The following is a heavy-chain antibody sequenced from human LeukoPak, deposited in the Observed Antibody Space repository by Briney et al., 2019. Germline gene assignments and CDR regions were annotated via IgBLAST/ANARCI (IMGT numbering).Heavy chain of an antibody. CDR1: GFTFSNYG. V-gene: IGHV3-33*01. D-gene: IGHD5-12*01. CDR3: ARDRGVAAHLDY. Sequence: GGSLRLSCAASGFTFSNYGMHWVRQAPGKGLEWVAVIWFDGTNKYYADSVRGRFTISRDNSKNTLYLQMSSLRAEDMAVYYCARDRGVAAHLDYWGQGTLVTVSS. CDR2: IWFDGTNK. J-gene: IGHJ4*02.